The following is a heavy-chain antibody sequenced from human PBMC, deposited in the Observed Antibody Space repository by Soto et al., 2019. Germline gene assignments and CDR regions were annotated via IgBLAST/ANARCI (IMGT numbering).Heavy chain of an antibody. CDR2: INPYNGGT. CDR3: TRSDPYRASRHFDL. CDR1: GYTVTDYC. Sequence: ASGKVSCKASGYTVTDYCIHWVRQAPGQGLEWMGWINPYNGGTVYAQKFHGRITMARDTPVSTGYMELSGVRSGDTPVPSPTRSDPYRASRHFDLCGQGPKVTFCS. J-gene: IGHJ4*02. V-gene: IGHV1-2*02. D-gene: IGHD5-12*01.